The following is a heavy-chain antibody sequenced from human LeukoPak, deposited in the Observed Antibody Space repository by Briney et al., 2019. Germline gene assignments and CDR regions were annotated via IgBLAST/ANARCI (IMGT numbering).Heavy chain of an antibody. J-gene: IGHJ4*02. V-gene: IGHV4-4*02. CDR1: GGSISSSNW. D-gene: IGHD3-22*01. Sequence: SGTLSLTCAVSGGSISSSNWWSLVRQPPEKGLEWIGEISQSGSTNYNPSLKSRVTMSVDKSKNQFSLKLTSVTAADTAVYYCARAGRYYDSTGYYWYFDFWGQGTLVTVSS. CDR3: ARAGRYYDSTGYYWYFDF. CDR2: ISQSGST.